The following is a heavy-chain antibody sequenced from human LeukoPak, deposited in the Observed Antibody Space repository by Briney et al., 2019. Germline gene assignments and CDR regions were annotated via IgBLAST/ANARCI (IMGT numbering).Heavy chain of an antibody. V-gene: IGHV3-7*03. J-gene: IGHJ4*02. Sequence: GGSLRLSSAASGFTFSLYWMNWVRRAPGKGLEWVANIKPDGSEKNYVDSVKGRFTISRDNAKNSLYLQMNNLRVEDTAMYYCAGGTGFIIKDWGQGTLVTVSS. CDR1: GFTFSLYW. CDR3: AGGTGFIIKD. CDR2: IKPDGSEK. D-gene: IGHD3-9*01.